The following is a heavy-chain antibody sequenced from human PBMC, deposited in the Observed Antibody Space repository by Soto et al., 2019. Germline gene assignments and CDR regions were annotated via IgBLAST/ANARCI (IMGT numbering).Heavy chain of an antibody. CDR3: ARHGFYGDYASNYFDP. Sequence: GESLKISCDGFGYNFATYWIAWVRQMPGKGLEYMGIIYPGDSDSRYSPSFQGQVTFSADKSISTAYMQWSSLKASDTAMYYCARHGFYGDYASNYFDPWGQGTPVTVYS. CDR1: GYNFATYW. V-gene: IGHV5-51*01. CDR2: IYPGDSDS. J-gene: IGHJ5*02. D-gene: IGHD4-17*01.